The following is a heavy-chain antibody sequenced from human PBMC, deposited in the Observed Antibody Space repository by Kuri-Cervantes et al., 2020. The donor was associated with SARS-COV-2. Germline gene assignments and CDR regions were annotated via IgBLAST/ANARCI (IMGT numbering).Heavy chain of an antibody. V-gene: IGHV3-11*01. J-gene: IGHJ4*02. Sequence: GESLKISCAASGFTFSDYYMSWIRQAPGKGLEWVSYISSSGSTIYYADSVKGRFTISRDNSKNTPYLQMNSLRAEDTAVYYCAKDQGRVVVAAIFGYWGQGTLVIVSS. CDR1: GFTFSDYY. D-gene: IGHD2-21*02. CDR3: AKDQGRVVVAAIFGY. CDR2: ISSSGSTI.